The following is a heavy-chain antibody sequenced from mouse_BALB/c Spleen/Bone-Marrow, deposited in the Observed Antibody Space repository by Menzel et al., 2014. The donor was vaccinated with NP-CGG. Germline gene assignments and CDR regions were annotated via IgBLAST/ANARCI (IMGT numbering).Heavy chain of an antibody. CDR2: IDPANGNT. CDR1: GFNIKDTY. Sequence: VQLQQSGAELVKPGASVKLSCTASGFNIKDTYMHWVKQRPEQGLEWIGRIDPANGNTKYVPKFQGKATITADTSSNTAYLQLSSLTSEDTAVYYCASYYYGHYFDYWGQGTALTVSS. D-gene: IGHD1-1*01. V-gene: IGHV14-3*02. CDR3: ASYYYGHYFDY. J-gene: IGHJ2*01.